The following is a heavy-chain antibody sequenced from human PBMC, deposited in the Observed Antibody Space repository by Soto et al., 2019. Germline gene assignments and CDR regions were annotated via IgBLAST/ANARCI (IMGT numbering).Heavy chain of an antibody. V-gene: IGHV1-69*01. CDR3: ASNSGGTYYFDY. CDR2: IIPIFGTA. CDR1: GGTFSSYA. D-gene: IGHD2-15*01. Sequence: QVQLVQSGAEVKKPGSSVKVSCKASGGTFSSYAISWVRQAPGQGLEWMGGIIPIFGTANYAQKFQGRVTITADESTSTAYRERSSRRSEDTAVYYCASNSGGTYYFDYWGQGTLVTVSS. J-gene: IGHJ4*02.